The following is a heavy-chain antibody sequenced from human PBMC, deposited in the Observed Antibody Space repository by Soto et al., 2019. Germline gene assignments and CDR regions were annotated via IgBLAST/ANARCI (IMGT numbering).Heavy chain of an antibody. CDR2: ISGSGGST. CDR3: AKKGYSSGCTCAFDI. D-gene: IGHD6-19*01. V-gene: IGHV3-23*01. CDR1: GFTFSSYA. J-gene: IGHJ3*02. Sequence: EVQLLESGGGLVQPGGSLRLSCAASGFTFSSYAMSWVRQAPGKGLEWVSAISGSGGSTYYADSVKGRFTISRDNSTNTLSLQMNGLRAEDTAVYYCAKKGYSSGCTCAFDICGQGTMVTVSS.